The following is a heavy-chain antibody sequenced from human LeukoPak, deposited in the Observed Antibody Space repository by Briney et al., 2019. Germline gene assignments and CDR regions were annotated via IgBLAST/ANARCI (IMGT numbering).Heavy chain of an antibody. Sequence: PAGSLTLSCAASGVTFSGYNLSSFLQAPPEGLLWVSYISSSNIYTEYADSVKGRFTISRDNAKNSLYLQMNSLRADDTAVYYCARGDLDRNGQNWFDPWGQGTLVTVSS. CDR1: GVTFSGYN. J-gene: IGHJ5*02. CDR3: ARGDLDRNGQNWFDP. D-gene: IGHD2-8*01. V-gene: IGHV3-11*06. CDR2: ISSSNIYT.